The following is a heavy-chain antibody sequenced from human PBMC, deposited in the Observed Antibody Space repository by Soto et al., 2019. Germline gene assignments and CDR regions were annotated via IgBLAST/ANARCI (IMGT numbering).Heavy chain of an antibody. CDR2: IDPSDSYT. Sequence: PGESLKISCKGSGYSFTSYWISWVRQMPGKGLEWMGRIDPSDSYTNYSPSFQGHVTISADKSISTAYLQWSSLKASDTAMYYCARHRSELGRGGWFDPWGQGTLVTVSS. CDR1: GYSFTSYW. J-gene: IGHJ5*02. D-gene: IGHD7-27*01. V-gene: IGHV5-10-1*01. CDR3: ARHRSELGRGGWFDP.